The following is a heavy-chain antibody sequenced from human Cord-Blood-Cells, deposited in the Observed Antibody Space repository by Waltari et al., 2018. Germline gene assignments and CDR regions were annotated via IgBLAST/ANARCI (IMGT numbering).Heavy chain of an antibody. CDR1: GYSISSGYY. CDR3: AREGDFQVGRFRRRLPTGDY. Sequence: QVQLQESGPGLVKPSETLSLTCAVSGYSISSGYYWGWIRQPPGKGLEWIGSIYHSGSTYYNPSLKSRVTISVDTAKNQFSRKRSSVTAADTAVYYCAREGDFQVGRFRRRLPTGDYWGQGTLVTVSS. V-gene: IGHV4-38-2*02. D-gene: IGHD2-21*01. CDR2: IYHSGST. J-gene: IGHJ4*02.